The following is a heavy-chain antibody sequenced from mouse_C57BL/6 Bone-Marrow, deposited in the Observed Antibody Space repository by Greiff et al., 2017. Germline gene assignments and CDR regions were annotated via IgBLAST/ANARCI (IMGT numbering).Heavy chain of an antibody. CDR1: GYTFTDYN. CDR3: ARGDVGRDYFGY. Sequence: VQLQQSGPELVKPGASVKISCKASGYTFTDYNMNWVKQSHGKSLEWIGEFNPNNGGTSYNQKFKGKATLTVDKSSSTAYMALRSLTSEDSAVYYCARGDVGRDYFGYWGQGTTLTVSS. CDR2: FNPNNGGT. J-gene: IGHJ2*01. V-gene: IGHV1-26*01.